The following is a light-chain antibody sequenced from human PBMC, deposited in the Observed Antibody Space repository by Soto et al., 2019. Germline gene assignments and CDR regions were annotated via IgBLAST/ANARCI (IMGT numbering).Light chain of an antibody. CDR2: TAS. Sequence: DIQMTQSPSTLSASVGERVTITCRASQGISNYLAWYQQKPGNAANLLIHTASTLQSGVPSRFSGSGSGTEFTLTISSLQAEDFATYYCQQRNSYPITFGQGTRLEIK. CDR3: QQRNSYPIT. CDR1: QGISNY. V-gene: IGKV1-9*01. J-gene: IGKJ5*01.